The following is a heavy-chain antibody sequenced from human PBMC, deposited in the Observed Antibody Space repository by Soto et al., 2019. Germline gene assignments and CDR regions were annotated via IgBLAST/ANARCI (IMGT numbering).Heavy chain of an antibody. CDR1: GYSFTSYW. CDR3: GRLGFISVFLGVYYTVHHYYGFDV. V-gene: IGHV5-51*01. J-gene: IGHJ4*02. D-gene: IGHD3-3*01. Sequence: GESLKISCKGSGYSFTSYWIGWVRQMPGKGLEWMGIIYPGDSDTRYSPSLQGQVTISADKSINSVYLQWSSLKASDTATYYCGRLGFISVFLGVYYTVHHYYGFDVGGQGTRVTVSS. CDR2: IYPGDSDT.